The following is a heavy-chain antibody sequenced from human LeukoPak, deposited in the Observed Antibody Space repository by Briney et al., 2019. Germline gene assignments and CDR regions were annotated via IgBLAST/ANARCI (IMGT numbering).Heavy chain of an antibody. CDR2: IYSGGST. CDR3: ARGRESDYYDSSGNPYYYYGMDV. CDR1: GFTVSSNY. V-gene: IGHV3-66*01. J-gene: IGHJ6*02. Sequence: GSLRLSCAASGFTVSSNYMSWVRQAPGKGLEWVSVIYSGGSTYYADSVKGRFTISRDNSKNTLYLQMNSLRAEDTAVYYCARGRESDYYDSSGNPYYYYGMDVWGQGTTVTVSS. D-gene: IGHD3-22*01.